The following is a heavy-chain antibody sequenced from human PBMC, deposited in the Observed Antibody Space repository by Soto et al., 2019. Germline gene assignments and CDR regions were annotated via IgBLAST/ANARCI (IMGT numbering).Heavy chain of an antibody. V-gene: IGHV1-3*01. CDR2: LNAGNGNT. Sequence: ASVKVSCKASGYTFASYSMHWVRQAPGQRLEWMGWLNAGNGNTKYSQKFQGRVSITRDTSASTAYMELSSLRSEDTALYYCARFIAGAYGMDVWGQGTTVTVSS. CDR3: ARFIAGAYGMDV. CDR1: GYTFASYS. J-gene: IGHJ6*02. D-gene: IGHD2-15*01.